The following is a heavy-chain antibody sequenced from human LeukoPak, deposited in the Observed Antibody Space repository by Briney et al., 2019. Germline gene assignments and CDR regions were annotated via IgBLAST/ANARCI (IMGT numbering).Heavy chain of an antibody. CDR3: ARGAVVVAATDDAFEI. V-gene: IGHV3-21*01. Sequence: GGSLRLSCAASGFTFNSYTLNWVRQAPGKGLEWVSSISTSSDYIYYTDSVKGRFTISRDNAKNSLYLQMNSLRAEDTALYYCARGAVVVAATDDAFEIWGQGTMVTVSS. CDR2: ISTSSDYI. D-gene: IGHD2-15*01. CDR1: GFTFNSYT. J-gene: IGHJ3*02.